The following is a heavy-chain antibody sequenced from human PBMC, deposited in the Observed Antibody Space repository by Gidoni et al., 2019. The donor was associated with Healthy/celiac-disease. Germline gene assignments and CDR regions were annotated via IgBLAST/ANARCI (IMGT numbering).Heavy chain of an antibody. D-gene: IGHD1-26*01. CDR1: GGSISSYY. Sequence: QVQLQESGPGLVKPSETLSLTCTVSGGSISSYYWSWIRQPPGKGLEWIGYIYYSGSTNSNPSLKSRFPISVDTSKNQFSLKLSSVTAADTAVYYCARGGGSYYGLDYWGQGTLVTVSS. V-gene: IGHV4-59*01. CDR2: IYYSGST. J-gene: IGHJ4*02. CDR3: ARGGGSYYGLDY.